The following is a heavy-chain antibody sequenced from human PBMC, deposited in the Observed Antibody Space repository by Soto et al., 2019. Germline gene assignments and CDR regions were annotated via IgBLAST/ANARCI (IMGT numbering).Heavy chain of an antibody. CDR1: GFTFSSYS. D-gene: IGHD6-25*01. Sequence: GGSLRLSCAASGFTFSSYSMNWVRQAPGKGLEWVSSISSSSSYIYYADSVKGRFTISRDNARNSLYLQMNSLRAEDTAVYYCERSYSSGSYYSGMDVWGQGTRVTVYS. J-gene: IGHJ6*02. CDR2: ISSSSSYI. V-gene: IGHV3-21*01. CDR3: ERSYSSGSYYSGMDV.